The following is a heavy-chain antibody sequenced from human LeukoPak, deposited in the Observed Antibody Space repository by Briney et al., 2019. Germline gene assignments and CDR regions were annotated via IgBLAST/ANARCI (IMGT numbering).Heavy chain of an antibody. CDR1: GFTFSSYA. Sequence: PGGSLRPSCAASGFTFSSYAMSWVRQAPGKGLEWVSAISGSGGSTYYADSVKGRFTISRDNSKNTLYLQMYSLRAEDTAVYYCAKGSDGDPGWAVDYWGQGTLVTVSS. CDR3: AKGSDGDPGWAVDY. D-gene: IGHD4-17*01. J-gene: IGHJ4*02. CDR2: ISGSGGST. V-gene: IGHV3-23*01.